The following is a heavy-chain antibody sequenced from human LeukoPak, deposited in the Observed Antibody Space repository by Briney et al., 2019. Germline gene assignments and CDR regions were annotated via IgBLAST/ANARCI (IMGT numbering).Heavy chain of an antibody. Sequence: LSETLSLTCAVSGASISGSGYYLGWIRQPPGKGLEWIGNIYYTGSTYYNASLQSRVTISIDMSKNQFSLRLSSVTAADTAMYYCVKSGGYGLIDYWGQGTLVTVSS. D-gene: IGHD6-19*01. CDR2: IYYTGST. CDR3: VKSGGYGLIDY. V-gene: IGHV4-39*01. J-gene: IGHJ4*02. CDR1: GASISGSGYY.